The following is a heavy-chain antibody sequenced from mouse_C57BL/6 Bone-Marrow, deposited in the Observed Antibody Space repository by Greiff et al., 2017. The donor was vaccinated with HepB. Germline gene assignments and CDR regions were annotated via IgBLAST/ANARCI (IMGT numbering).Heavy chain of an antibody. Sequence: LEESGPELVKPGASVKISCKASGYAFSSSWMNWVKQRPGKGLEWIGRIYPGDGDTNYNGKFKGKATLTADKSSSTAYMQLSSLTSEDSAVYFCARSGDFDVWGTGTTVTVSS. J-gene: IGHJ1*03. V-gene: IGHV1-82*01. CDR3: ARSGDFDV. CDR2: IYPGDGDT. CDR1: GYAFSSSW.